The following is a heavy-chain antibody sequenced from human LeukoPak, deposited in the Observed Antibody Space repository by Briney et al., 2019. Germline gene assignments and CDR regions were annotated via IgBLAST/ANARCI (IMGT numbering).Heavy chain of an antibody. V-gene: IGHV3-7*05. CDR3: ARGRSGGDWFDS. CDR2: IKQDGSET. CDR1: GFIFSRHW. D-gene: IGHD3-10*01. Sequence: GGSLRLSCAASGFIFSRHWMYWVRQAPGKGLEWVANIKQDGSETYYVDSVKGRFTISRDNAKNSLYLQMNSLRAEDTAVYYCARGRSGGDWFDSWGQGTLVTVSS. J-gene: IGHJ5*01.